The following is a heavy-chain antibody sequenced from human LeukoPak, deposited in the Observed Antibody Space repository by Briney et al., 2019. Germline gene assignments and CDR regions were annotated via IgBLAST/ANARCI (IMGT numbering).Heavy chain of an antibody. CDR1: GFTVSSNY. J-gene: IGHJ4*02. D-gene: IGHD1-26*01. CDR2: IYSGGST. CDR3: ASQISGSYDADY. Sequence: GGSLRLSCAASGFTVSSNYMSWVRQAPGKGLEWVSVIYSGGSTYYADSVKGRFTISRDNSKNTLYLQMNSLRAEDTAAYYCASQISGSYDADYWGQGTLVTVSS. V-gene: IGHV3-53*01.